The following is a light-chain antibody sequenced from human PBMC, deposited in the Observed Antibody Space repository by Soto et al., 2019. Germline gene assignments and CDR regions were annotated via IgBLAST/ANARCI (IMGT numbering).Light chain of an antibody. CDR1: QSVSSN. Sequence: ETVLTQSPATLSLSPGERATLSCRASQSVSSNLAWYQQKPGQAPRLLIYDAFNRATGIPARFSGSGSGTDFTLTINSLEPEDFAVYYCQQRSNWPLTFGGGTKVEIK. CDR3: QQRSNWPLT. V-gene: IGKV3-11*01. J-gene: IGKJ4*01. CDR2: DAF.